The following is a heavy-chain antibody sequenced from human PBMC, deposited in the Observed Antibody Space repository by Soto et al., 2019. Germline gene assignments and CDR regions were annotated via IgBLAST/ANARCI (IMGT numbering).Heavy chain of an antibody. V-gene: IGHV4-61*01. D-gene: IGHD2-2*02. Sequence: QVQLQESGPGLVKPSETLSLTCTVSGGSVSSGSYYWSWIRQPPGKGLEWIGYIYYSGSTNYNPSLKSRVTISVDTSKNQFSLKLSSVTAADTAVYYCARATLVPAAVLDAFDIWGQGTMVTVSS. CDR2: IYYSGST. CDR3: ARATLVPAAVLDAFDI. J-gene: IGHJ3*02. CDR1: GGSVSSGSYY.